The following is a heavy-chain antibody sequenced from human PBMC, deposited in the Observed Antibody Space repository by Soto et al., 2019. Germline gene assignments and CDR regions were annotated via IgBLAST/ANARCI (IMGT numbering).Heavy chain of an antibody. CDR3: AREFGGGPFDY. CDR1: GFTFSSYG. V-gene: IGHV3-33*01. J-gene: IGHJ4*02. D-gene: IGHD3-16*01. Sequence: QLVESGGGVVQPGRSLRLSCAASGFTFSSYGMHWVRQAPGKGLEWVAVIWDDGTNNYYADSVKGRFTISRDNSKNTLYLKMNSLRAEDRAVYYWAREFGGGPFDYWGQGTLVTVSS. CDR2: IWDDGTNN.